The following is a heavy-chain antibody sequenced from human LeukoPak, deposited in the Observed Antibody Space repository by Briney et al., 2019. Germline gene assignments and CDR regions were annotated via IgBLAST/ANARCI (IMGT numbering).Heavy chain of an antibody. D-gene: IGHD4-23*01. CDR2: IYHTGST. Sequence: TASETLSLTCTVSGYSISSGYYWGWIRQPPGKGLEWIGNIYHTGSTYYNPSLKSRLTISVDTSNIQFSLKLSSVTAADTAVYYCTRMYGGSFPNAFDIWGHGTMVTVSS. CDR1: GYSISSGYY. J-gene: IGHJ3*02. V-gene: IGHV4-38-2*02. CDR3: TRMYGGSFPNAFDI.